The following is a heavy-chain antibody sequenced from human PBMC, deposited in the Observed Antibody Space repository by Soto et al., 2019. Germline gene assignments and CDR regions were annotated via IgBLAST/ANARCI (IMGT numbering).Heavy chain of an antibody. D-gene: IGHD3-3*01. V-gene: IGHV1-3*01. CDR1: GYTFTSYA. CDR2: INAGNGEP. Sequence: GASVKVSCKASGYTFTSYAMHWVRQAPGQRLEWMGWINAGNGEPIYAQKFQGRVTMTQDTSTDTAYMEMSSLTSEDTAVYYCGAQPTYFDFWSDYPPWFDPWGQGTLVTVSS. CDR3: GAQPTYFDFWSDYPPWFDP. J-gene: IGHJ5*02.